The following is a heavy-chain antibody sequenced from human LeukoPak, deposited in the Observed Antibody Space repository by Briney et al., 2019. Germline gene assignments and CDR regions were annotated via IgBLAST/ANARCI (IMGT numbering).Heavy chain of an antibody. CDR3: SRWALTGYYRALEY. CDR2: INAGNGNT. J-gene: IGHJ4*02. Sequence: ASVKVSCKASGYTFTSYAMHWVRQAPGQRLEWMGWINAGNGNTKYSQKFQGRVTITRDTSASTAYMELSSLRSEDTAVYYCSRWALTGYYRALEYWGQGTMVTVPS. CDR1: GYTFTSYA. D-gene: IGHD3-9*01. V-gene: IGHV1-3*01.